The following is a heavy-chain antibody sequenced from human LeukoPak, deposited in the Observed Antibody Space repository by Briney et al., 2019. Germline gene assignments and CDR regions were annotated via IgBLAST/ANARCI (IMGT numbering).Heavy chain of an antibody. CDR3: ARDLGIRYFDY. CDR1: GFTFSSYG. Sequence: PGRSLRLSCAASGFTFSSYGMHWVRQAPGKGLEWVAVIWYDGSNKYYADSVKGRFTISRYNSKNTLYLQMNSLRAEDTAVYYCARDLGIRYFDYWGQGTLVTVSS. D-gene: IGHD3-9*01. J-gene: IGHJ4*02. CDR2: IWYDGSNK. V-gene: IGHV3-33*01.